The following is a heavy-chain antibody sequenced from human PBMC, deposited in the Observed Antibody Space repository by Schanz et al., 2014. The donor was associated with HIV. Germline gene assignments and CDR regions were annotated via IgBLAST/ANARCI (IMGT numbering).Heavy chain of an antibody. V-gene: IGHV4-34*12. Sequence: QVRLQQWGAGLLKPSETLSLTCAVYGGSFSGYVWSWIRQPPGKGLEWIGEIITDDGSTDYNPSLKSRVTISMDTSKNQFSLKLISATDVDMGVYYCAGARVLRDLEWPPSYHHYGMHVWGQGTTVIVSS. CDR2: IITDDGST. J-gene: IGHJ6*02. CDR1: GGSFSGYV. CDR3: AGARVLRDLEWPPSYHHYGMHV. D-gene: IGHD3-3*01.